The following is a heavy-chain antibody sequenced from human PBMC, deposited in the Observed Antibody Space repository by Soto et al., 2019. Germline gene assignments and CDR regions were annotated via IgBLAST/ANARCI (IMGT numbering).Heavy chain of an antibody. Sequence: QVQLQQWGAGLLKPSETLSLTCAVYGGSFSGYYWSWIRQPPGQGLEWIGEINHSGSTNYNPSLNSRVTISVDTSKNQFSLKLSSVTAADTAVYYCARDPRIPGWFDPWGQGTLVTVSS. J-gene: IGHJ5*02. CDR1: GGSFSGYY. D-gene: IGHD3-10*01. V-gene: IGHV4-34*01. CDR3: ARDPRIPGWFDP. CDR2: INHSGST.